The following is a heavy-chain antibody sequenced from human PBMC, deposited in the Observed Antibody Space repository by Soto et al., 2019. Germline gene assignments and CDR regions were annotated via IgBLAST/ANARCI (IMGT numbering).Heavy chain of an antibody. D-gene: IGHD4-4*01. J-gene: IGHJ6*02. CDR2: IIPIFGTA. Sequence: GASVKVSCKASGGTFSSYAISWVRQAPGQGLEWMGGIIPIFGTANYAQKFQGRVTITADESTSTAYMELSSLRSEDTAVYYCASPPPGLQGHDYYYYGMDVWGQGTTVTVSS. V-gene: IGHV1-69*13. CDR3: ASPPPGLQGHDYYYYGMDV. CDR1: GGTFSSYA.